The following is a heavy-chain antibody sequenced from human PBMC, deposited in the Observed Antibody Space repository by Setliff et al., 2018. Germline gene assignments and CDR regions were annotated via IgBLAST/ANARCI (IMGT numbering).Heavy chain of an antibody. D-gene: IGHD3-10*01. V-gene: IGHV1-18*04. J-gene: IGHJ6*03. CDR2: ISAFNGNT. CDR3: ARAQGYDSGTYWGVDYYYYMDV. Sequence: GASVKVSCKASGYTFTGYYMHWVRQAPGQGLEWMGWISAFNGNTNYAQKLQGRVTMTTDTSTSTAYMELRSLRSDDTAVYYCARAQGYDSGTYWGVDYYYYMDVWGKGTTVTV. CDR1: GYTFTGYY.